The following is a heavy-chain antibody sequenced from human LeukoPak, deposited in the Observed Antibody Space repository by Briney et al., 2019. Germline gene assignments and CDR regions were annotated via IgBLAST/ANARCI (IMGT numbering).Heavy chain of an antibody. J-gene: IGHJ4*02. D-gene: IGHD3-22*01. CDR2: IYYSGST. CDR1: GGSISSSNYY. Sequence: SETLSLTCTVSGGSISSSNYYWGWIRQPPGKGLEWIGYIYYSGSTNYNPSLRSRVTMSIDTSKNQISLKLNSVTAADTAVYYCARAFYYDSSGYLDYWGQGSLVTVSS. CDR3: ARAFYYDSSGYLDY. V-gene: IGHV4-61*05.